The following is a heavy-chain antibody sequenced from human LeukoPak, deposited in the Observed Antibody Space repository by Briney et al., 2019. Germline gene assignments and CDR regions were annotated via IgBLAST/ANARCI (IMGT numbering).Heavy chain of an antibody. Sequence: SETLSLTCAVYGGSFSGYSWSWIRQPPGKGLEWIGEINHSGSTNYNPSLKSRVIISIDTSKNQFSLKQTSVTAADTAVYYCARGGYYSVDYWGQGTLVTVSS. CDR1: GGSFSGYS. D-gene: IGHD1-26*01. CDR3: ARGGYYSVDY. J-gene: IGHJ4*02. V-gene: IGHV4-34*01. CDR2: INHSGST.